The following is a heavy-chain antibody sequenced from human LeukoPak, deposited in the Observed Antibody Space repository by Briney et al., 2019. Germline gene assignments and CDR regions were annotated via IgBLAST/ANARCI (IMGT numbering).Heavy chain of an antibody. D-gene: IGHD2-8*01. CDR1: QFSFRTYA. V-gene: IGHV3-23*01. J-gene: IGHJ4*01. Sequence: GGSLRLSCVASQFSFRTYAMGWVRQRPGKGPEWVAMISSSGDRTDYADSVKGRFIISRDNTKKTLYLQLESPKVDDTAIYYCAKDPRAMGLYFFDDWGHGSLVIVSS. CDR2: ISSSGDRT. CDR3: AKDPRAMGLYFFDD.